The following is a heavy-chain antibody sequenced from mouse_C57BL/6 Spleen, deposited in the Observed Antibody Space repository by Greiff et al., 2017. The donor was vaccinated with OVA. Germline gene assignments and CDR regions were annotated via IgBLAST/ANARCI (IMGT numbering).Heavy chain of an antibody. V-gene: IGHV14-1*01. CDR1: GFNIKDYY. CDR2: IDPEDGDT. Sequence: EVQLQQSGAELVRPGASVKLSCTASGFNIKDYYMHWVKQRPEQGLEWIGRIDPEDGDTEYAPKFQGKATMTADTSSNTAYLQLSSLTSEDTAVYYCTLYYYGSRGVDYWGQGTTLTGSS. D-gene: IGHD1-1*01. CDR3: TLYYYGSRGVDY. J-gene: IGHJ2*01.